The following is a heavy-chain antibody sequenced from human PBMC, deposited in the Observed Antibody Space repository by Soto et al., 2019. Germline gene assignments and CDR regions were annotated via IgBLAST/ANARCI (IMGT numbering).Heavy chain of an antibody. Sequence: ASVKVSCKASGYTFTSYYMHWVRQAPGQGLEWMGIINPSGGSTSYAQKFQGRVTMTRDTSTSTVYMELSSLRSEDTAVYYCARYPTKISSIAARYFDYWGQGTLVTVSS. CDR3: ARYPTKISSIAARYFDY. V-gene: IGHV1-46*01. J-gene: IGHJ4*02. CDR1: GYTFTSYY. CDR2: INPSGGST. D-gene: IGHD6-6*01.